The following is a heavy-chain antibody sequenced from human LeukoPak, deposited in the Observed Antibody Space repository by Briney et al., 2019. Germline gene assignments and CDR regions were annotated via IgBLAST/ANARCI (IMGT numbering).Heavy chain of an antibody. D-gene: IGHD2-21*01. V-gene: IGHV3-48*01. CDR1: GFTFSIYS. Sequence: GGSLRLSCAASGFTFSIYSLNWVRQAPGKGLEWLSYIDSSSSTIYYADSVKGRFTISRDNAKNSLYLQMNSLRAADTAVYYCASLILQKETPYNDSDIWGQGTMVAVSS. CDR2: IDSSSSTI. J-gene: IGHJ3*02. CDR3: ASLILQKETPYNDSDI.